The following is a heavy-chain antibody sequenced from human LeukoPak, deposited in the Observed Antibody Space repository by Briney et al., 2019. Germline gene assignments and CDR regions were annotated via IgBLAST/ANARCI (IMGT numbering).Heavy chain of an antibody. CDR1: GFPFSSYW. CDR2: IWYDGSNK. D-gene: IGHD4-23*01. Sequence: GGSLRLSCVASGFPFSSYWMTWVRQAPGKGLEWVAVIWYDGSNKYYADSVKGRFTISRDNSKNTLYLQMNSLRAEDTAVYYCARDRVSADGGNSFDYWGQGTLVTVSS. J-gene: IGHJ4*02. CDR3: ARDRVSADGGNSFDY. V-gene: IGHV3-33*08.